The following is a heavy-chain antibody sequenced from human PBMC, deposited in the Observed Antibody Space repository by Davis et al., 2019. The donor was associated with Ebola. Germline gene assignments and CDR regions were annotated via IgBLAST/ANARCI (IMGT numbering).Heavy chain of an antibody. Sequence: GESLKISCAASGFTFSFYWMHWVRRVPGKGLAWVSRINDDGSSTSYADSVKGRFTISRDDAKNSLYLQMNSLRDEDTALYYCTRDEDGDYDFDYWGQGTLVTVSS. CDR1: GFTFSFYW. J-gene: IGHJ4*02. D-gene: IGHD4-17*01. CDR3: TRDEDGDYDFDY. CDR2: INDDGSST. V-gene: IGHV3-74*01.